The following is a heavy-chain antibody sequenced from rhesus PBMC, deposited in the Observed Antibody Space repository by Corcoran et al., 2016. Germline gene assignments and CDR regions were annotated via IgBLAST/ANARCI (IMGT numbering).Heavy chain of an antibody. CDR2: IYGSCGGT. CDR3: ASPTAAVRYYFDY. Sequence: QVQLQESGPGLVKPSETLSLTCAVSGGSINDDYYWSWIRQPPGKGLEWIGYIYGSCGGTNYNPSIKNPVNISIDPSKNQFSLKRSPGHAADMAVDYCASPTAAVRYYFDYWGQGVLVTVSS. J-gene: IGHJ4*01. V-gene: IGHV4-106*01. D-gene: IGHD6-25*01. CDR1: GGSINDDYY.